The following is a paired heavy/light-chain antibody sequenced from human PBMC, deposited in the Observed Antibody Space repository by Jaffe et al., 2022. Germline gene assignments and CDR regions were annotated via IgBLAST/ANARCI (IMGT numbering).Light chain of an antibody. V-gene: IGKV3-15*01. CDR2: GAS. J-gene: IGKJ2*01. CDR1: QSVSSN. Sequence: EIVMTQSPATLSVSPGERATLSCRASQSVSSNLAWYQQKPGQAPRLLIYGASTRATGIPARFSGSGSGTEFTLTISSLQSEDFAVYYCQQYNNWPLYTFGQGTKLEIK. CDR3: QQYNNWPLYT.
Heavy chain of an antibody. Sequence: EVQLLESGGGLVQPGGSLRLSCAASGFTFSSYAMSWVRQAPGKGLEWVSAISGSGGSTYYADSVKGRFTISRDNSKNTLYLQMNSLRAEDTAVYYCAKDLYGEESMVQGVIITCPDYWGQGTLVTVSS. CDR1: GFTFSSYA. CDR3: AKDLYGEESMVQGVIITCPDY. D-gene: IGHD3-10*01. J-gene: IGHJ4*02. CDR2: ISGSGGST. V-gene: IGHV3-23*01.